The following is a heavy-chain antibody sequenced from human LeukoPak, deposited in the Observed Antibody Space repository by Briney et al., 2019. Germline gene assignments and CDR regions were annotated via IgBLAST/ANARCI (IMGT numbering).Heavy chain of an antibody. J-gene: IGHJ4*02. CDR1: GYTFTGYY. CDR3: ARNYYDSSGQPLLDY. D-gene: IGHD3-22*01. CDR2: INPNSGGT. V-gene: IGHV1-2*06. Sequence: ASVKVSCKASGYTFTGYYMHWVRQAPGQGLESMGRINPNSGGTNYAQKFQGRVTMTRDTSTSTVYMELSSLRSEDTAVYYCARNYYDSSGQPLLDYWGQGTLVTVSS.